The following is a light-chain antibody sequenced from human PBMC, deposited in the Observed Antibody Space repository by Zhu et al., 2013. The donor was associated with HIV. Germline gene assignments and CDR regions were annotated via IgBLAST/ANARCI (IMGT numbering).Light chain of an antibody. CDR3: QQTYSTLIT. J-gene: IGKJ5*01. CDR1: QSVSIS. V-gene: IGKV3-15*01. CDR2: GAS. Sequence: EIVLTQSPVTLSLSPGERATLSCRASQSVSISLAWYQQKPGQAPRLLIYGASTRATGIPARFSGSGSGTEFTLTISSLQSEDFATYYCQQTYSTLITFGQGTRLEIK.